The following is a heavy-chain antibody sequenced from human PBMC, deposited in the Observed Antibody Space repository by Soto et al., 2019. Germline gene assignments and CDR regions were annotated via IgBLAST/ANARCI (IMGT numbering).Heavy chain of an antibody. J-gene: IGHJ6*02. V-gene: IGHV4-34*01. CDR1: GGSFSSYY. D-gene: IGHD2-15*01. Sequence: SETLSLTCAVYGGSFSSYYWSWIRQPPGKGLEWIGEINHSGSTNYNPSLKSRVTISVDTSKNQFSLKLSSVTAADTAVYYCARGRGYCSGGSCYNGYYYYGMDVWGQGTTVTVSS. CDR2: INHSGST. CDR3: ARGRGYCSGGSCYNGYYYYGMDV.